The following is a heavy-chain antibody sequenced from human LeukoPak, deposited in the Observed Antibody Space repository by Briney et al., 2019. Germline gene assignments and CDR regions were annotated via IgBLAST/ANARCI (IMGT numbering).Heavy chain of an antibody. CDR2: IYSGGST. V-gene: IGHV3-53*01. CDR3: ARSYSGSYSAFDY. J-gene: IGHJ4*02. CDR1: GFTVSSNY. D-gene: IGHD1-26*01. Sequence: GGSLRLSCAASGFTVSSNYMSWVRQAPGKGLEWVSVIYSGGSTYYADSVKGRFTISRDNSKNTLYLQMNSLRAEDTAVYYCARSYSGSYSAFDYWGQGTLVTVSS.